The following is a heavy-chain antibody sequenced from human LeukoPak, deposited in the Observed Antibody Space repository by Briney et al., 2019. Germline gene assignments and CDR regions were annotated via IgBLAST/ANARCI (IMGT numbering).Heavy chain of an antibody. CDR3: AKDRGGDLDD. CDR2: ISGSGDFT. J-gene: IGHJ4*02. Sequence: PGGSLRLSCAASGFTFTNYATSWVRQAPGKGLEWVSVISGSGDFTYYADSVKGRFTISRDNSKNTLYLQMNSLITEDTAVYYCAKDRGGDLDDWGQGTLVTVSS. CDR1: GFTFTNYA. D-gene: IGHD2-21*01. V-gene: IGHV3-23*01.